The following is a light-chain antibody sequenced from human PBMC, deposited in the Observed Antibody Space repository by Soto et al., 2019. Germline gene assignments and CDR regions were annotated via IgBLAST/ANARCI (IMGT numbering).Light chain of an antibody. CDR3: QQYRDWPPWT. Sequence: ETVMTQSPATLSVSPGERATLSCRASQSVSSNLAWYQQKPGQAPRLLIYGASTRATGIPTRFSGRGSGTEFTLTISRLQSDDFALYYCQQYRDWPPWTFGQGTKVEVK. CDR2: GAS. CDR1: QSVSSN. J-gene: IGKJ1*01. V-gene: IGKV3-15*01.